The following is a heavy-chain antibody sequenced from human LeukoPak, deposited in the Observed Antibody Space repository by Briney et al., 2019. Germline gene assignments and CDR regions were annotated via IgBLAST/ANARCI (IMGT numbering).Heavy chain of an antibody. J-gene: IGHJ5*02. CDR1: GGSISSSSYY. V-gene: IGHV4-39*01. D-gene: IGHD2-2*01. Sequence: SETLSLTCTVSGGSISSSSYYWGWIRQPPGKGLEWIGSIYYSGSTYYNPSLKSRVTISVDTSKNQFSLKLSSVTAADTAVYYCARCIVVAQSTGIEKLWFDPWGQGTLVTVSS. CDR2: IYYSGST. CDR3: ARCIVVAQSTGIEKLWFDP.